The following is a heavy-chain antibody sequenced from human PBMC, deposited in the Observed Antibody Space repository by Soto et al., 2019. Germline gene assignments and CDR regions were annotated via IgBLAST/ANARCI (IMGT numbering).Heavy chain of an antibody. CDR2: IYYSGST. CDR1: GGSISSGGYY. V-gene: IGHV4-31*03. Sequence: QVQLQESGPGLVKPSQTLSLTCTGSGGSISSGGYYWSWIRQHPGKGLEWIGYIYYSGSTYYNPSLKSRVTISVDTSKNQFSLKLSSVTAADTAVYYCARAQPTVTDWGYFDYWGQGTLVTVSS. J-gene: IGHJ4*02. CDR3: ARAQPTVTDWGYFDY. D-gene: IGHD4-17*01.